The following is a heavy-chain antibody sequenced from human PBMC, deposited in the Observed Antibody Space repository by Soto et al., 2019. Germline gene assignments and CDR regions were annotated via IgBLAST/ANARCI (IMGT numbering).Heavy chain of an antibody. V-gene: IGHV3-30*03. J-gene: IGHJ4*02. CDR2: VSYDGDNE. Sequence: GGSLRLSCVASGFTFSNYAMHWVRQAPGKGLEWVAIVSYDGDNEYYADSVRGRFFISRDNSRNTLYLQTSSLRHEDTAVYHCGGDCYSEPYFDFWGRGSQVTVSS. D-gene: IGHD2-21*02. CDR1: GFTFSNYA. CDR3: GGDCYSEPYFDF.